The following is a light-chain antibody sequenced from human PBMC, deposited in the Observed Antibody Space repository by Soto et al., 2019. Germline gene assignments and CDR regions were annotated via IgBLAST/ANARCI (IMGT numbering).Light chain of an antibody. CDR2: EGS. Sequence: QSALTQPASVSGSPGQSITISCTGTSSDVGSYKFVSWYQQDPGKAPKLMIYEGSKRPSGVSNRFSGSKSGNTASLTISGLQAEDEAHYYCCSHADSSAFVLGGGTKLTVL. CDR3: CSHADSSAFV. V-gene: IGLV2-23*03. J-gene: IGLJ2*01. CDR1: SSDVGSYKF.